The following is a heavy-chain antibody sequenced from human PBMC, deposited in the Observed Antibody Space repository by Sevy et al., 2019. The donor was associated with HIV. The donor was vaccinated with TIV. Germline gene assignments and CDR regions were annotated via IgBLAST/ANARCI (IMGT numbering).Heavy chain of an antibody. CDR2: ISYDGSNK. CDR1: GFTFSSYA. Sequence: GESLKISCAASGFTFSSYAMHWVRQAPGKGLEWVAVISYDGSNKYYADSVKGRFTISRDNSKNTLYLQMNSLRAEDTAVYYCARGVPWSPYYYDSSGYPYFDYWGQGTLVTVSS. D-gene: IGHD3-22*01. J-gene: IGHJ4*02. V-gene: IGHV3-30-3*01. CDR3: ARGVPWSPYYYDSSGYPYFDY.